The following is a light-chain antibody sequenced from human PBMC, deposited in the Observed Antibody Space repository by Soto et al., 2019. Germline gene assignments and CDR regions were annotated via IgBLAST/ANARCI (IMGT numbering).Light chain of an antibody. CDR2: EVS. CDR3: SSYTSSSTLDV. CDR1: SSDVGASKS. V-gene: IGLV2-14*01. J-gene: IGLJ1*01. Sequence: QSALTQPASVSGSLGQSMTISCTGTSSDVGASKSVSWYQHHPGKAPKLIIFEVSNRPSGVSNRFSGSKSGNTASLTISGLQAEDEAHYYCSSYTSSSTLDVFGSGTKLTVL.